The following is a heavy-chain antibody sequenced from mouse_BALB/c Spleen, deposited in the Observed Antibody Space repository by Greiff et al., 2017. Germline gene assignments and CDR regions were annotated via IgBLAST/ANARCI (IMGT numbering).Heavy chain of an antibody. CDR2: ISDGGSYT. J-gene: IGHJ3*01. CDR3: ARDREAGFDY. Sequence: DVQLQESGGGLVKPGGSLKLSCAASGFTFSDYYMYWVRQTPEKRLEWVATISDGGSYTYYPDSVKGRFTISRDNAKNNLYLQMSSLKSEDTAMYYCARDREAGFDYWGQGTLVTVSA. D-gene: IGHD3-1*01. CDR1: GFTFSDYY. V-gene: IGHV5-4*02.